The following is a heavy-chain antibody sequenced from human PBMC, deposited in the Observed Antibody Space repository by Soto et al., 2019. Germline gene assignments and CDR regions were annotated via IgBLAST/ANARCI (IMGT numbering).Heavy chain of an antibody. CDR2: INTDGSST. Sequence: GGSLRLSCAASGFTFSTYWMHWVRQAPGRGLVWVAHINTDGSSTTYADSVKGRFTISRDNAKNTLYLQMNSLRDEDTAVYYCARDLDDSSGYYLYYYYYYGMDVWGQGTTVTVSS. J-gene: IGHJ6*02. CDR1: GFTFSTYW. D-gene: IGHD3-22*01. V-gene: IGHV3-74*01. CDR3: ARDLDDSSGYYLYYYYYYGMDV.